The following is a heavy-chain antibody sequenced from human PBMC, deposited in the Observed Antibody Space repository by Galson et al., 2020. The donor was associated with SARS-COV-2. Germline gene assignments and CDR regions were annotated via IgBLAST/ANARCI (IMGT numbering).Heavy chain of an antibody. J-gene: IGHJ6*02. CDR2: ILTDTGKP. CDR3: ARDYNFGDSLRGLRYYGMDV. D-gene: IGHD4-17*01. V-gene: IGHV7-4-1*02. CDR1: GFTFSNYA. Sequence: ASVKVSCKTSGFTFSNYAINWVRQAPGQGFEWMGRILTDTGKPIYAQGFAGRFVFSLDTSVSTTYLEITNLRAEDTAVYYCARDYNFGDSLRGLRYYGMDVWGQGTTVTVSS.